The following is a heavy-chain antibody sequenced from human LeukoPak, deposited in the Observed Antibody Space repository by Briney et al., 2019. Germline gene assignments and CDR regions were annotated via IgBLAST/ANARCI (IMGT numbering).Heavy chain of an antibody. CDR1: GGSISSYYW. CDR2: IYWDDDK. D-gene: IGHD3-22*01. J-gene: IGHJ5*02. V-gene: IGHV2-5*08. CDR3: AHRRGYDFYDSTGYFSS. Sequence: TLSLTCTVSGGSISSYYWSWIRQPPGKALESLALIYWDDDKRYSPSLQNRLTISQDTSKSQVVLTMTSMDPVDTATYYCAHRRGYDFYDSTGYFSSWGQGILVTVSS.